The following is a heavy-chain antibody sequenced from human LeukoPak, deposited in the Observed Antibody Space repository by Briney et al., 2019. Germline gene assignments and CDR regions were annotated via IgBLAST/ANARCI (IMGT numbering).Heavy chain of an antibody. CDR2: IIPIFGTA. V-gene: IGHV1-69*13. CDR3: ARGRIAAAGNFDY. CDR1: GYTFTGYY. Sequence: SVKVSCKASGYTFTGYYMHWVRQAPGQGLEWMGGIIPIFGTANYAQKFQGRVTITADESTSTAYMELSSLRSEDTAVYYCARGRIAAAGNFDYWGQGTLVTVSS. J-gene: IGHJ4*02. D-gene: IGHD6-13*01.